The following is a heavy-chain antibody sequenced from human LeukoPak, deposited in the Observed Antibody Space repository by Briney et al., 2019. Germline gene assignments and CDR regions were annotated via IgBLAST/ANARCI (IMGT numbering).Heavy chain of an antibody. CDR2: TKQDGSDK. Sequence: GGSLSLSCAAAGFTFRSHWMSWIRPAPGKGMEWVANTKQDGSDKQYVDSVKGRFTISRDNAKNSLYLQMDSLRAEDTGLYYCARDHVVDGLVFDYWGQGALVTVSS. CDR3: ARDHVVDGLVFDY. D-gene: IGHD2-15*01. V-gene: IGHV3-7*01. J-gene: IGHJ4*02. CDR1: GFTFRSHW.